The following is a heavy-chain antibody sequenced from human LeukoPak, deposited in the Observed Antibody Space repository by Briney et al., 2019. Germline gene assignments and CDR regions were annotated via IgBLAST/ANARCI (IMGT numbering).Heavy chain of an antibody. J-gene: IGHJ4*02. V-gene: IGHV1-2*02. D-gene: IGHD3-10*01. CDR2: INPNSGGT. CDR1: GYIFTGYY. Sequence: ASVKVSCKASGYIFTGYYMHWVRQAPGQGLEWMGWINPNSGGTNYAQKFQGRVTMTRDTSISTAYMELSRLRSDDTAVYYCAREIITMVRGVINRIFAYWGQGTLVTVSS. CDR3: AREIITMVRGVINRIFAY.